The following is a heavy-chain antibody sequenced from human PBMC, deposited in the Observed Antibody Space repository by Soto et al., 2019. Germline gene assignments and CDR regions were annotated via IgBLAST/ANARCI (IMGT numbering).Heavy chain of an antibody. V-gene: IGHV1-69*02. D-gene: IGHD2-2*01. CDR1: GGTFSSYT. CDR2: IIPILGIA. J-gene: IGHJ6*03. CDR3: VRVRLYQLPPSGHYYYMDV. Sequence: SVKVSCKASGGTFSSYTISWVRQAPGQGLEWMGRIIPILGIANYAQKFQGRVTITADKSTSTAYMELSSLRSEDTAVYYCVRVRLYQLPPSGHYYYMDVWGKGTTVTVSS.